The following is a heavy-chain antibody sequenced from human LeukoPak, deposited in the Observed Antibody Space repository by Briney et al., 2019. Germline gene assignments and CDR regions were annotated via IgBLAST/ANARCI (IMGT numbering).Heavy chain of an antibody. CDR3: ARVDTAMVRGYNWFDP. Sequence: ASVKVSCKASGGTFSSYAINWVRQATGQGLEWMGWMNPNSGNTGYAQKFQGRVTITRNTSISTAYMELSSLRSEDTAVYYCARVDTAMVRGYNWFDPWGQGTLVTVSS. J-gene: IGHJ5*02. V-gene: IGHV1-8*03. CDR1: GGTFSSYA. D-gene: IGHD5-18*01. CDR2: MNPNSGNT.